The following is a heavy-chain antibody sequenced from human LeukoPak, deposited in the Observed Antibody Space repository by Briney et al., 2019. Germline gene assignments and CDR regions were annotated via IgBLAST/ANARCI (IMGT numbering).Heavy chain of an antibody. Sequence: GASVKVSCKASGYTFSNYDINWVRLAPGQGLEYMGWMNPDSGNTGYAQKFQGRITMTSTTSMNTFYLEVSSLRSEDTAIYYCARTMVRGVPVGMDVWGQGTTVIVSS. J-gene: IGHJ6*02. D-gene: IGHD3-10*01. CDR3: ARTMVRGVPVGMDV. CDR1: GYTFSNYD. V-gene: IGHV1-8*02. CDR2: MNPDSGNT.